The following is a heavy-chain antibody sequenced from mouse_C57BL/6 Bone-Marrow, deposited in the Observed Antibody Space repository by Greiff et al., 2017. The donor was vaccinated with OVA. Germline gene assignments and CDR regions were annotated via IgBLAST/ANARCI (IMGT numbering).Heavy chain of an antibody. CDR1: GYTFTDYN. J-gene: IGHJ4*01. CDR3: ARPLYYSNDYAMDY. D-gene: IGHD2-5*01. Sequence: VQLQQSGPELVKPGASVKMSCKASGYTFTDYNMHWVKQSHGKSLEWIGYINPNNGGTSYNQKFKGKATLTVNKSSSTAYMELRSLTSEDSAVYYCARPLYYSNDYAMDYWGQGTSVTVSS. CDR2: INPNNGGT. V-gene: IGHV1-22*01.